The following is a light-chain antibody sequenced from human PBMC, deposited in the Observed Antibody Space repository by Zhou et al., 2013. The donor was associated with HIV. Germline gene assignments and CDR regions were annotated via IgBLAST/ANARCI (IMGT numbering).Light chain of an antibody. Sequence: DIQMTQSPSSLSASVGDKVNITCRASQNISTHLNWYQQKPGKAPKVLIYGASSLQSGVPLRFRGSGSGTDFTLTISCLQSEDFATYYCQQYYSYGTFGGGTKVEIK. CDR1: QNISTH. V-gene: IGKV1-39*01. CDR2: GAS. J-gene: IGKJ4*01. CDR3: QQYYSYGT.